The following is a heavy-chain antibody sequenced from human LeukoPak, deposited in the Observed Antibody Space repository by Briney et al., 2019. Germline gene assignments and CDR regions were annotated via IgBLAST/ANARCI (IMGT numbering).Heavy chain of an antibody. CDR2: ISSSSSYI. CDR1: GFTFSSYS. Sequence: PGGSLRLSCAASGFTFSSYSMNWVRQAPGKGLEWVSSISSSSSYIYYADSVKGRFTISRDNAKNSLYLQMNSLRAEDTAVYYCARENDILTYGMDVWGQGTPVTVSS. D-gene: IGHD3-9*01. CDR3: ARENDILTYGMDV. J-gene: IGHJ6*02. V-gene: IGHV3-21*01.